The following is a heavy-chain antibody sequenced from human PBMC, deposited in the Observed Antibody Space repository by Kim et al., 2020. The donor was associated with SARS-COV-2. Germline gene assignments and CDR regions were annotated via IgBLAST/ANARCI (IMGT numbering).Heavy chain of an antibody. D-gene: IGHD4-17*01. CDR3: ATSWWDGDSLDY. Sequence: SETLSLTCAVYGGSFSGYYWSWIRQPPGKGLEWIGEINHSGSTNYNPSLKSRVTISVDTSRNQFSLKLSSVTAADTAMYYCATSWWDGDSLDYWGQGTLVTVSS. CDR2: INHSGST. CDR1: GGSFSGYY. V-gene: IGHV4-34*01. J-gene: IGHJ4*02.